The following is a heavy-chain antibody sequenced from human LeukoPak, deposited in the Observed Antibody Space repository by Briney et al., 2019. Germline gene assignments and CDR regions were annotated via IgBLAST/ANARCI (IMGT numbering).Heavy chain of an antibody. V-gene: IGHV1-46*01. CDR2: INPSGGST. CDR3: ATTIAAAPEPNYYGMDV. Sequence: ASVKVSCKASGYTFTSYYIHWVRQAPGQGLEWMGIINPSGGSTSYAQKFQGRVTMTRDTSTSTVYMELSSLRSEDTAVYYCATTIAAAPEPNYYGMDVWGQGTTVTVSS. D-gene: IGHD6-13*01. CDR1: GYTFTSYY. J-gene: IGHJ6*02.